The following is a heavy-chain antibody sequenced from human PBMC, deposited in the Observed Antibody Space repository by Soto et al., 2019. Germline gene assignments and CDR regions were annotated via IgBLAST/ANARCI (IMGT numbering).Heavy chain of an antibody. V-gene: IGHV3-49*03. J-gene: IGHJ1*01. Sequence: PGGSLRLSCTASGFTFGDFAMSWFRQAPGKGLEWVGFIRSKAYYGSEANAASVKGGFTISRDDSKSIAYLQMNSLRAEDTAVYYCARVDSSSYPHWGQGTLVTLSS. CDR2: IRSKAYYGSE. CDR3: ARVDSSSYPH. D-gene: IGHD6-13*01. CDR1: GFTFGDFA.